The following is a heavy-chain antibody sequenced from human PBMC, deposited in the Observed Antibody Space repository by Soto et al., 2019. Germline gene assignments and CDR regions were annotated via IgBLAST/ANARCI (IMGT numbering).Heavy chain of an antibody. CDR1: GYTFTSYD. V-gene: IGHV1-8*01. Sequence: QVQLVQSGAEVKKPGASVKVSCKASGYTFTSYDINWVRQATGQGLEWMGWMNPNSGNTGYAQKFQGRVTMIRNTSISTAYMELSILRSEDTAVYYCARRGYSSSWYYYYYYGMDVWGQGTTVTVSS. J-gene: IGHJ6*02. CDR3: ARRGYSSSWYYYYYYGMDV. D-gene: IGHD6-13*01. CDR2: MNPNSGNT.